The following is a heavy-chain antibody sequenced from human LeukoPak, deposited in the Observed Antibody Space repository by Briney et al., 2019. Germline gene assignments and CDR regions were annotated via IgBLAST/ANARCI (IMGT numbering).Heavy chain of an antibody. Sequence: TSETLSLTCSVSDDSITMYYWTWTRQPPGKGLEWIGSIYHSGSTYYNPSLKSRVTISVDTSKNQFSLKLSSVTAADTAVYYCARLNCGGDCYSSGWYFDYWGQGTLVTVSS. CDR3: ARLNCGGDCYSSGWYFDY. CDR1: DDSITMYY. V-gene: IGHV4-38-2*02. CDR2: IYHSGST. D-gene: IGHD2-21*02. J-gene: IGHJ4*02.